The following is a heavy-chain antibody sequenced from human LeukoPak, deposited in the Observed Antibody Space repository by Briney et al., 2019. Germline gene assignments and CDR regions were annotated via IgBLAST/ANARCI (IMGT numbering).Heavy chain of an antibody. CDR3: TYSSGSLGDDY. J-gene: IGHJ4*02. Sequence: SETLSLTCTVSGGSISSYYWSWIRQPPGKRLEWIGYIYYSGSTNYNPSPKSRVTISVDTSKNQFSLKLSSVTAADTAVYYCTYSSGSLGDDYWGQGTLVTVSS. CDR1: GGSISSYY. D-gene: IGHD6-19*01. V-gene: IGHV4-59*08. CDR2: IYYSGST.